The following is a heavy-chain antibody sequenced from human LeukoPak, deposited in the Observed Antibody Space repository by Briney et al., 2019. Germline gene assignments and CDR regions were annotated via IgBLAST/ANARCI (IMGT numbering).Heavy chain of an antibody. J-gene: IGHJ4*02. V-gene: IGHV3-9*01. CDR3: AKDMSYGSGSRFDY. CDR2: ISWNSGSI. D-gene: IGHD3-10*01. CDR1: GFTFDDYA. Sequence: QAGGSLRLSCAASGFTFDDYAMHWVRQAPGKGLEWVSGISWNSGSIGYADSVKGRFTISRDNAKNSLYLQMNSLRAEDTALYYCAKDMSYGSGSRFDYWGQGTLVTVSS.